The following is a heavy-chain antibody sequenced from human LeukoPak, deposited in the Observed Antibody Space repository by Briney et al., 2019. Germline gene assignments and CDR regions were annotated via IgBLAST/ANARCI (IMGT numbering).Heavy chain of an antibody. CDR2: IYPGDSDT. CDR3: ASTKANYYGSGTPGKYYYYYYGMDV. D-gene: IGHD3-10*01. CDR1: GYSFTSYW. V-gene: IGHV5-51*01. J-gene: IGHJ6*02. Sequence: GESLKISCKGSGYSFTSYWIGWVRQMPGKGLERMGIIYPGDSDTRYSPSFQGQVTISADKSISTAYLQWSSLKASDTAMYYCASTKANYYGSGTPGKYYYYYYGMDVWGQGTTVTVSS.